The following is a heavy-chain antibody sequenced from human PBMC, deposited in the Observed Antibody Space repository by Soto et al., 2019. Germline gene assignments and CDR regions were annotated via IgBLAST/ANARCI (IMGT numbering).Heavy chain of an antibody. CDR3: ARGPPGIAAAGTRPTDY. CDR1: GFTFSSYA. Sequence: GGPMRVSCAVSGFTFSSYALSCVSQAPGKGLEWVSAISGSGGSTSYAQKFQGRVTMTRDTSTSTVYMELSSLRSEDTAVYYCARGPPGIAAAGTRPTDYWGQGTLVTVSS. D-gene: IGHD6-13*01. V-gene: IGHV3-23*01. J-gene: IGHJ4*02. CDR2: ISGSGGST.